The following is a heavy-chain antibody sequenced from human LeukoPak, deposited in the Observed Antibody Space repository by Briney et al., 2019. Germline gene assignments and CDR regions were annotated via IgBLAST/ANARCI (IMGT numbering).Heavy chain of an antibody. CDR3: ARDSVRGGRYGMDV. V-gene: IGHV3-21*01. Sequence: PGGSLRLSCAASGFTFSSNSMNWVRQAPGKGLEWVSSISSSSSYIYYADSVKGRFTISRDNAKNSLYLQMNSLRAEDTAVYYCARDSVRGGRYGMDVWGQGTTVTLSS. D-gene: IGHD3-10*01. J-gene: IGHJ6*02. CDR2: ISSSSSYI. CDR1: GFTFSSNS.